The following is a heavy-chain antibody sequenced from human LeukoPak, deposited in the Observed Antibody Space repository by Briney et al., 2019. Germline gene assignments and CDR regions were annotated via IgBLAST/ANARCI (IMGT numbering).Heavy chain of an antibody. CDR1: GFTFDDYT. CDR2: ISWDGGST. Sequence: GGSLRLSCAASGFTFDDYTMHWVRHAPGKGLEWVSLISWDGGSTYYADSVKGRFTISRDNSKNSLYLQMNSLRTEDTALYYCAKAKVTGYYYYYGMDVWGQGTTVTVSS. CDR3: AKAKVTGYYYYYGMDV. V-gene: IGHV3-43*01. J-gene: IGHJ6*02. D-gene: IGHD4-11*01.